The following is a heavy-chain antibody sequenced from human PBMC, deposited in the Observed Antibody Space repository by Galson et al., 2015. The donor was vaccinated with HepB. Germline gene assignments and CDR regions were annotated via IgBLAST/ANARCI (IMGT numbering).Heavy chain of an antibody. CDR2: IYPGDSDT. Sequence: QSGAEVKKPGESLKISCKGSGYSFTSYWIGWVRQMPGKGLEWMGIIYPGDSDTRYSPSFQGQVTISADKSISTAYLQWSSLKASDTAMYYCARQNAIFGVGTSYYYGMDVWGQGTTVTVSS. D-gene: IGHD3-3*01. CDR3: ARQNAIFGVGTSYYYGMDV. CDR1: GYSFTSYW. V-gene: IGHV5-51*01. J-gene: IGHJ6*02.